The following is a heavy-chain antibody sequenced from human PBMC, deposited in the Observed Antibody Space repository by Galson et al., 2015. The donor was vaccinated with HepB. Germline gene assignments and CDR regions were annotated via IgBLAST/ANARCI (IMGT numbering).Heavy chain of an antibody. CDR2: INPNSGGT. CDR3: ARGGVDEDGMDV. J-gene: IGHJ6*02. D-gene: IGHD5-12*01. V-gene: IGHV1-2*04. Sequence: SVKVSCKASGYTFTGYYMHWVRQAPGQGLERMGWINPNSGGTNYAQKFQGWVTMTRDTSISTAYMELSRLRSDDTAVYYCARGGVDEDGMDVWGQGTTVTVSS. CDR1: GYTFTGYY.